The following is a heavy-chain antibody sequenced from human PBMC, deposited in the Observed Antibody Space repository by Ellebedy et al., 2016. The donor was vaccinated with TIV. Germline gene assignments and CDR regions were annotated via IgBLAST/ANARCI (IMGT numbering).Heavy chain of an antibody. CDR3: AKGQLVVGY. D-gene: IGHD6-13*01. CDR2: ISGSGDST. Sequence: GESLKISCAASGFPFSIYAMSWVRQAPGKGLEWVSLISGSGDSTYYADSVKGRFTISRDNSKNTLYVQMNSLRAEDTAVYYCAKGQLVVGYWGQGTLVTVSS. J-gene: IGHJ4*02. V-gene: IGHV3-23*01. CDR1: GFPFSIYA.